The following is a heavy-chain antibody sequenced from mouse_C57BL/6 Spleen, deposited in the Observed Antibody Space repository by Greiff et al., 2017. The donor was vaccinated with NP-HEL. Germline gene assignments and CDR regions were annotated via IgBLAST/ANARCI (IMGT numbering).Heavy chain of an antibody. D-gene: IGHD1-1*01. CDR2: INPNNGGT. V-gene: IGHV1-26*01. CDR1: GYTFTDYY. CDR3: ARGIYYYGSSYGDAMDY. Sequence: EVQLQQSGPELVKPGASVKISCKASGYTFTDYYMNWVKQSHGKSLEWIGDINPNNGGTSYNQKFKGKATLTVDKSSSTAYMELRSLTSEDSAVYYCARGIYYYGSSYGDAMDYWGQGTSVTVSS. J-gene: IGHJ4*01.